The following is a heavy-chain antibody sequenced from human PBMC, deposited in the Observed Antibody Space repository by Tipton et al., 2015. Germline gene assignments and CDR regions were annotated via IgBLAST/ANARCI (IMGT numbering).Heavy chain of an antibody. CDR1: GYTFSNHW. CDR2: IHPSDSET. V-gene: IGHV5-51*01. D-gene: IGHD3-22*01. Sequence: VQLVQSGGEVKKPGESLKISCKVSGYTFSNHWIGWVRQMPGKGLEWVGIIHPSDSETKYSPSFEGLVTISADKSISTAYLHWSSLKASDTAMYYCARHVSFYYDTHGSDALDNWAQGTMVTVSS. CDR3: ARHVSFYYDTHGSDALDN. J-gene: IGHJ3*02.